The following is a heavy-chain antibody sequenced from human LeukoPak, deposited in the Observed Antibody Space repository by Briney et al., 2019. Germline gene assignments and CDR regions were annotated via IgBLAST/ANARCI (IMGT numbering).Heavy chain of an antibody. V-gene: IGHV3-23*01. CDR3: AKDHYYDTRAAYFDY. D-gene: IGHD3-22*01. Sequence: GGSLRLSCVASGFTFSSYGMSWVRQAPGKGLEWVSYVSATGYTTSYADSVKGRFTISRDNSKNTLYLQMNSLRAEDTAVYYCAKDHYYDTRAAYFDYWGQGTLVTVSS. CDR1: GFTFSSYG. J-gene: IGHJ4*02. CDR2: VSATGYTT.